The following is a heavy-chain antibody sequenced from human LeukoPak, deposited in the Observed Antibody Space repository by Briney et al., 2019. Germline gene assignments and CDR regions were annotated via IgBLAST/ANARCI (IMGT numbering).Heavy chain of an antibody. J-gene: IGHJ4*02. CDR3: ARDSLYDSSGYSPKFDY. Sequence: GGSLRVSCAASGFTFSSYWMSWVRQAPGKGLEWVANIKQDGSEKYYVDSVKGRFTISRDNAKNSLYLQMNSLRAEDTAVYYCARDSLYDSSGYSPKFDYWGQGTLVTVSS. D-gene: IGHD3-22*01. CDR2: IKQDGSEK. V-gene: IGHV3-7*01. CDR1: GFTFSSYW.